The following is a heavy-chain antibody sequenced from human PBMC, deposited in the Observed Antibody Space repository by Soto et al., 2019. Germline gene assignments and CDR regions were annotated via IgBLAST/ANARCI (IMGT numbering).Heavy chain of an antibody. Sequence: SGTLSLTCSVSGASISSGDYYWSWIRQHPGKGLEWIGYIYDSGSTYYNPSLKSRVTISVDTSKNQFSLKLSSVTAADTAVYYCASIYDSSGYYYGNNWFDPWGQGTLVTVSS. D-gene: IGHD3-22*01. CDR2: IYDSGST. CDR1: GASISSGDYY. J-gene: IGHJ5*02. V-gene: IGHV4-31*03. CDR3: ASIYDSSGYYYGNNWFDP.